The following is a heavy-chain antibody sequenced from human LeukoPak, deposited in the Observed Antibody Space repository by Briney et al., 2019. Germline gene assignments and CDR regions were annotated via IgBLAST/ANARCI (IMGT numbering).Heavy chain of an antibody. D-gene: IGHD3-10*01. CDR2: ISAYNGNT. J-gene: IGHJ3*02. V-gene: IGHV1-18*01. CDR3: ARVWVTMVRGVIITDAFDI. CDR1: GYTFTSYG. Sequence: ASVKVSCKASGYTFTSYGISRVRQAPGQGLEWMGWISAYNGNTNYAQKLQGRVTMTTDTSTSTAYMELRSLRSDDTAVYYCARVWVTMVRGVIITDAFDIWGQGTMVTVSS.